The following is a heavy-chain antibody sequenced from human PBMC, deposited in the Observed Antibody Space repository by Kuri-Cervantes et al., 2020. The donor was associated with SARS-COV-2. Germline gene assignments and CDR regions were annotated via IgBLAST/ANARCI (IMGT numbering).Heavy chain of an antibody. J-gene: IGHJ4*02. CDR1: GFTFSSYA. V-gene: IGHV3-30-3*01. CDR3: ASSAVVAATHYNY. D-gene: IGHD2-15*01. CDR2: ISYDGSNK. Sequence: GGSLRLSCAASGFTFSSYAMHWVRQAPGKGLEWVAVISYDGSNKYYADSVKGRFTISRDNSKNTLYLQMNSLRAEDMAVYYCASSAVVAATHYNYWGQGTLVTVSS.